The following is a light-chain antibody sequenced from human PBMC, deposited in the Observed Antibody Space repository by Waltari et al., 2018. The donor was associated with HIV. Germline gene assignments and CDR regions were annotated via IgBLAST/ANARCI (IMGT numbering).Light chain of an antibody. Sequence: EIVLTQSPGTLSSSPGERASLSRRASQSVTNNYLAWYQQKPGQAPTLLIYRASSRATGIPDRFSGSGSGTDFTLTISRLEPEDFAVYYCQDYGSSPETFGQGTKVEIK. CDR2: RAS. V-gene: IGKV3-20*01. CDR1: QSVTNNY. CDR3: QDYGSSPET. J-gene: IGKJ1*01.